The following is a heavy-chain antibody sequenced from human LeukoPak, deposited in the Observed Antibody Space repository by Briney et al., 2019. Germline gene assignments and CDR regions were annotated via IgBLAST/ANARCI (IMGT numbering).Heavy chain of an antibody. V-gene: IGHV4-39*02. Sequence: SETLSLTCTVSDCSILSSSFYWGWIRQPPGKGLEWIGSIYYSGSTYYNPSLKSRVTISVDTSKNQFSLKLSCVAVPYRPVYYCARDSGVHYSSWFDPWGQGTLVTVSS. CDR3: ARDSGVHYSSWFDP. J-gene: IGHJ5*02. CDR2: IYYSGST. D-gene: IGHD6-13*01. CDR1: DCSILSSSFY.